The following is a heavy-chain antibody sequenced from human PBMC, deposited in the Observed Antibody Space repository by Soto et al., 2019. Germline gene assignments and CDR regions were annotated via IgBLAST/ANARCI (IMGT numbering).Heavy chain of an antibody. V-gene: IGHV3-33*01. CDR2: IWYDGTQK. D-gene: IGHD4-17*01. Sequence: QVQFEESGGGVVQPGRSLRLSCEASGFTFNTYSMHWVRQPPGKGLEWLAAIWYDGTQKYYADSVKGRFIISRDNSKKTLYLEMNGLRAEDPAVYYCARAGGTTVTGLWHFDSWGQGTLVTVSS. J-gene: IGHJ4*02. CDR3: ARAGGTTVTGLWHFDS. CDR1: GFTFNTYS.